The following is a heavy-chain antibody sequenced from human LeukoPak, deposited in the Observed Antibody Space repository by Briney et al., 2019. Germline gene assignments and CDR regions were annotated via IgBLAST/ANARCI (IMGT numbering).Heavy chain of an antibody. Sequence: GGSLRLSCSASGFTFSSRWMNWVCQVPGKGLEWVAIINTDGSEKNYVDSVKGRFTISRDNAKNSLYLQMNSLRAEDTAMYYCARSNSGPDYWGQGTLVIVPS. CDR2: INTDGSEK. CDR1: GFTFSSRW. CDR3: ARSNSGPDY. D-gene: IGHD4-23*01. J-gene: IGHJ4*02. V-gene: IGHV3-7*01.